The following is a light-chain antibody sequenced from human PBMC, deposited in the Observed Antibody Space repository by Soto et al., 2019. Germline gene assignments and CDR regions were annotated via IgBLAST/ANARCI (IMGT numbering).Light chain of an antibody. CDR3: LQDYNYPRT. J-gene: IGKJ1*01. Sequence: AIQMTQSPSSLSASVGDRVTITCRASQGIRNDLGWYQQKPGKAPKLLIYAASRLQSGVPSGFSGSGSGTDFTLTISSLQPEDFAPYYCLQDYNYPRTFGQGTKVEIK. CDR2: AAS. CDR1: QGIRND. V-gene: IGKV1-6*01.